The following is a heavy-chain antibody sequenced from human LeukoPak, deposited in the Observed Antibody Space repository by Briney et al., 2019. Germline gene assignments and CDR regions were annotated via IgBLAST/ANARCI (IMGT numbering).Heavy chain of an antibody. V-gene: IGHV3-23*01. CDR3: AKDRGRYYDSSGYYWGYYFDS. CDR2: ISGSGDRT. CDR1: GFTFNNYA. Sequence: GGSLRLSCAASGFTFNNYAMSWFRQTPGKGLEWVSAISGSGDRTYYAESVKGRFSISRDNSKNTLYLQMHSLRAEDTAVYYCAKDRGRYYDSSGYYWGYYFDSWGQGILVTVST. J-gene: IGHJ4*02. D-gene: IGHD3-22*01.